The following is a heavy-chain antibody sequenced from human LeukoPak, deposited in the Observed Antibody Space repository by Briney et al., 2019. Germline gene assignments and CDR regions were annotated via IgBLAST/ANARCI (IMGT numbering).Heavy chain of an antibody. CDR2: TNPDSGDT. J-gene: IGHJ4*02. D-gene: IGHD4-17*01. Sequence: GASVTVSCKASGYTFTGYYMHWVRQAPGQGLEWMGRTNPDSGDTEYAQKFQGRVTMTRDTSISTAYMELTRVRSDDTAVYYCARDSSTATFAYWGQGSLVTVSS. V-gene: IGHV1-2*02. CDR3: ARDSSTATFAY. CDR1: GYTFTGYY.